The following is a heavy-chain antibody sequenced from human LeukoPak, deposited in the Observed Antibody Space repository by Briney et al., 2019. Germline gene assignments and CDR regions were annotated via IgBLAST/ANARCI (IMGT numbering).Heavy chain of an antibody. J-gene: IGHJ4*02. CDR2: IKQDGSEK. V-gene: IGHV3-7*03. Sequence: GASLRLSCAASGFTFSSYWMSWVRQAPGKGLEWVANIKQDGSEKYYVDSVKGRFTISRDNAKNSLYLQMNSLRAEDTAVYYCARDLPRGLVDYWGQGTLVTVSS. D-gene: IGHD1-26*01. CDR3: ARDLPRGLVDY. CDR1: GFTFSSYW.